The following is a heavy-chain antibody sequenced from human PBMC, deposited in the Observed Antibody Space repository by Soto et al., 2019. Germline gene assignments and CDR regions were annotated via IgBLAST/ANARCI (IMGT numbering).Heavy chain of an antibody. D-gene: IGHD2-21*02. CDR3: ARHGAHCGGDCPFEY. CDR1: GGSISSSDYY. J-gene: IGHJ4*02. Sequence: QLQLQESGPGLVKPSETLSLTCAVSGGSISSSDYYWGWIRQSPEKGLQWIGNIFYSGTTYHNPSLNGRVTMSIDTSKNQFSLRLSSVTAADTAVYYCARHGAHCGGDCPFEYWGQGTLVSVYS. CDR2: IFYSGTT. V-gene: IGHV4-39*01.